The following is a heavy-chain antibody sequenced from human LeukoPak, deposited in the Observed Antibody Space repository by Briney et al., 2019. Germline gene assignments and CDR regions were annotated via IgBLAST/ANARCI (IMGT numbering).Heavy chain of an antibody. D-gene: IGHD2-8*01. CDR1: GYTFTSYG. V-gene: IGHV1-3*01. J-gene: IGHJ4*02. CDR3: ARHGPDDFDY. Sequence: ASVKVSCKASGYTFTSYGISWVRQAPGQRLEWMGWINAGNGNTKYSQKFQGRVTITRDTSASTAYMELSSLRSEDTAVYYCARHGPDDFDYWGQGTLVTVSS. CDR2: INAGNGNT.